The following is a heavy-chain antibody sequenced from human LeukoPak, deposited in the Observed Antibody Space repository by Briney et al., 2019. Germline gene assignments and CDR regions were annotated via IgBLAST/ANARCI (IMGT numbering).Heavy chain of an antibody. V-gene: IGHV4-39*07. CDR2: IYHSGST. J-gene: IGHJ4*02. CDR3: ARVGGPFDY. CDR1: GGSISSSSYY. D-gene: IGHD3-3*01. Sequence: SETLSLTCTVSGGSISSSSYYWGWLRQPPGKGLEWIGEIYHSGSTNYNPSLRSRVTISVDKSKNQFSLKLSSVTAADTAVYYCARVGGPFDYWGQGTLVTVSS.